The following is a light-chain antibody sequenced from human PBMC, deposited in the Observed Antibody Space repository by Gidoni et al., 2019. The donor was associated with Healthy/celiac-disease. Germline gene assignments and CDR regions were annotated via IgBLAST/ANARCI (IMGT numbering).Light chain of an antibody. CDR3: QQYDNRPPMYT. Sequence: DIQMTQSPSSLSASVGDRVTITCPTSKDISNYVNWYQQKPGKATKLLIYDASNLETGVPSRFSGSGSGTDFTFTISSLQPEDIATYYCQQYDNRPPMYTFGQGTKLEIK. V-gene: IGKV1-33*01. CDR1: KDISNY. J-gene: IGKJ2*01. CDR2: DAS.